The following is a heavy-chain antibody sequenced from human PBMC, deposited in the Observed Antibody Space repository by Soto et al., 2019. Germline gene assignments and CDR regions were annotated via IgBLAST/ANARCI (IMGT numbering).Heavy chain of an antibody. CDR1: GGSIINYY. V-gene: IGHV4-59*01. CDR2: IYPTGST. D-gene: IGHD6-13*01. Sequence: SETLSLTCTVSGGSIINYYWSWIRQPPGKGLEWIGYIYPTGSTNYNPSLKSRVTISVDTSKNQFSLKLSSVTAADTAVYYCARVSSSWGLVNYFDYWGQGTLVTVSS. CDR3: ARVSSSWGLVNYFDY. J-gene: IGHJ4*02.